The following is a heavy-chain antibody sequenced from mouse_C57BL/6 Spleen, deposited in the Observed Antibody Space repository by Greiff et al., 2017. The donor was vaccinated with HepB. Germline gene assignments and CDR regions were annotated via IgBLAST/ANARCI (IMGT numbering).Heavy chain of an antibody. CDR2: ISYDGSN. V-gene: IGHV3-6*01. J-gene: IGHJ2*01. Sequence: DVQLVESGPGLVKPSQSLSLTCSVTGYSITSGYYWDWIRQFPGNKLEWMGYISYDGSNNYNPSLKNRISITRDTSKNQFFLKLNSVTTEDTATYYCARGVYFDYWGQGTTLTVSS. CDR1: GYSITSGYY. CDR3: ARGVYFDY.